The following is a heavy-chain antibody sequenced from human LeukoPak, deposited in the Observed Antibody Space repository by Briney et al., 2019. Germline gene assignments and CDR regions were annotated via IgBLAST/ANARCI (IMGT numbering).Heavy chain of an antibody. CDR3: AKPSSSRITMIVVVRGAFDI. D-gene: IGHD3-22*01. CDR1: GFTFSSYA. J-gene: IGHJ3*02. V-gene: IGHV3-23*01. Sequence: GGSLRLSCAASGFTFSSYAMSWVRQAPGKGLEWVSAISGSGGSTYYADSVKGRFTISRDNSKNTLYLQMNSLRAEDTAVYYCAKPSSSRITMIVVVRGAFDIWGQGTMVTVSS. CDR2: ISGSGGST.